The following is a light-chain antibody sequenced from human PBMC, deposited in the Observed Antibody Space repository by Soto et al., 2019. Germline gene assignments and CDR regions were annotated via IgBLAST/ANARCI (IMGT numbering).Light chain of an antibody. CDR2: EGS. CDR1: SSDVGNYNI. J-gene: IGLJ3*02. CDR3: CSYAGSSTWV. V-gene: IGLV2-23*01. Sequence: QSVLTQPASVSGSPGQSITISCTGTSSDVGNYNIVSWYQQHPGKAPKLIIYEGSKRPSGVSNRFSGSKSGNTASLTISGLQAEDEADYYCCSYAGSSTWVFGGGTKLTVL.